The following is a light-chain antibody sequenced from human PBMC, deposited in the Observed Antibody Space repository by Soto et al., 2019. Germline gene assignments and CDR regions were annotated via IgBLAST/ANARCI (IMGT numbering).Light chain of an antibody. CDR1: QSVSSSY. J-gene: IGKJ5*01. CDR2: GAS. V-gene: IGKV3-20*01. CDR3: QQYGSSPLIT. Sequence: EIVMPQSPATLSVSPGERATLSCRASQSVSSSYLAWYQQKPGQAPRLLIYGASSRATGIPDRFSGSGSGTDFTLTISRLEPEDFAVYYCQQYGSSPLITFGQGTRLEIK.